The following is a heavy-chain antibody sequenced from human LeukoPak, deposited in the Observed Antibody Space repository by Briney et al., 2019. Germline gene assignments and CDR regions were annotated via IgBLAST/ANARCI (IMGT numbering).Heavy chain of an antibody. CDR2: ISSSSSTI. Sequence: GGSLGLSCAASGFTFSSYSMNWVRQAPGKGLEWVSYISSSSSTIYYADSVKGRFTISRDNAKNSLYLQMNSLRDEDTAVYYCASGPITFGGVIVTFDYWGQGTLVTVSS. CDR1: GFTFSSYS. CDR3: ASGPITFGGVIVTFDY. J-gene: IGHJ4*02. V-gene: IGHV3-48*02. D-gene: IGHD3-16*02.